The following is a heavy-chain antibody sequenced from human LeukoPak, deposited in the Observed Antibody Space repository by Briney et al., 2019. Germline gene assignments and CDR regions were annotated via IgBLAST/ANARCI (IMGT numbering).Heavy chain of an antibody. CDR1: GYTFTSYG. V-gene: IGHV1-18*01. D-gene: IGHD3-10*01. CDR3: ARDGRLGMGRGVNAFDI. Sequence: GASVKVSCKASGYTFTSYGISWVRQAPGQGLEWMGRISAYNGNTNYAQRLQGRVTMTTDTSTSTAYMELRSLRSDDTAVYYCARDGRLGMGRGVNAFDIWGQGTMVTVSS. J-gene: IGHJ3*02. CDR2: ISAYNGNT.